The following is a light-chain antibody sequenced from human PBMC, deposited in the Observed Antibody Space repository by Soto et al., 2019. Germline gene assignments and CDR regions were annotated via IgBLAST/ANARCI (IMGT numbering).Light chain of an antibody. Sequence: ILLTQSPGTRSLSPGERATLSCRASQSVSSSYLAWYQQKPGQAPRLLIYGATSRATGIPSRFGGSGSGTDFTLTISRLAPEDAAEYYYQQYGSSITFGQGTRLEIK. J-gene: IGKJ5*01. CDR1: QSVSSSY. V-gene: IGKV3-20*01. CDR3: QQYGSSIT. CDR2: GAT.